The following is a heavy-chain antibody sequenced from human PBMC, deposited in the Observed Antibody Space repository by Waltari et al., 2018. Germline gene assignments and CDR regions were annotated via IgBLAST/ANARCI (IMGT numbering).Heavy chain of an antibody. Sequence: QVQLVQSGAEVKKPGASVKVSCKASGYSFTSYDINRVRQATGQGLEWMGWMNPNSGNTGYAQKFQGRVTITRNTSISTAYMELSSLRSEDTAVYYCARGVTYGRWFDPWGQGTLVTVSS. CDR2: MNPNSGNT. CDR1: GYSFTSYD. V-gene: IGHV1-8*03. J-gene: IGHJ5*02. D-gene: IGHD4-17*01. CDR3: ARGVTYGRWFDP.